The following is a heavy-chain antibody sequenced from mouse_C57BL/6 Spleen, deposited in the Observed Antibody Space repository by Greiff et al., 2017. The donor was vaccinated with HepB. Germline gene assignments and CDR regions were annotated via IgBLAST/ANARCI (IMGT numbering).Heavy chain of an antibody. CDR2: IHPNSGST. V-gene: IGHV1-64*01. J-gene: IGHJ4*01. CDR3: ARLITTVVATENAMDY. Sequence: QVQLQQPGAELVKPGASVKLSCKASGYTFTSYWMHWVKQRPGQGLEWIGMIHPNSGSTNYNEKFKSKATLTVDNSSSTAYMQLSSLTSEDSAVYYCARLITTVVATENAMDYWGQGTSVTVSS. D-gene: IGHD1-1*01. CDR1: GYTFTSYW.